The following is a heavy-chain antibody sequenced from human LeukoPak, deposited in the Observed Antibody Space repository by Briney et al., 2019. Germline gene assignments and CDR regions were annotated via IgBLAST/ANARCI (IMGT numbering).Heavy chain of an antibody. CDR1: GYSISSGYY. CDR2: IYTSGNT. D-gene: IGHD7-27*01. J-gene: IGHJ3*02. Sequence: ASETLSLTCAVSGYSISSGYYWTWIRQPAGKGLEWIGRIYTSGNTNYNPSLKSQVTISMDTSKNQFSLNLNSVTAADTAVYYCARDRAGDSFDIWGQGTMVTVSS. V-gene: IGHV4-61*02. CDR3: ARDRAGDSFDI.